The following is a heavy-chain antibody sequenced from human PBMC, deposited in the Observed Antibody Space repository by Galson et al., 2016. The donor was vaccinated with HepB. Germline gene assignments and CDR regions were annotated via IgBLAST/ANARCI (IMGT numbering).Heavy chain of an antibody. D-gene: IGHD5-12*01. J-gene: IGHJ4*02. CDR1: SAYA. CDR3: ATDGSYSFFDF. Sequence: SAYAMNWVRQAPGKGLEWVSSVSGTGANTYFADSVKGRFSVSRDDLKNTVSLQMNSLTAEDTALYYCATDGSYSFFDFWGQGTQVTVSS. CDR2: VSGTGANT. V-gene: IGHV3-23*01.